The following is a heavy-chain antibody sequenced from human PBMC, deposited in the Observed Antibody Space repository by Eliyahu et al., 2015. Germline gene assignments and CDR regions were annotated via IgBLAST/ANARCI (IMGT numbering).Heavy chain of an antibody. CDR2: INPSGGST. CDR1: XYTFTSYY. D-gene: IGHD3-10*01. Sequence: QVQLVQSGAEVKKPGAXVKVXCKASXYTFTSYYIHWVRQAPGQGLEWMGMINPSGGSTSHAQKFQGGVTMTRDTSTSTVYMELSSLRSEDTAVYYCARSFGVDDAFDIWGQGTMVTVSS. CDR3: ARSFGVDDAFDI. J-gene: IGHJ3*02. V-gene: IGHV1-46*01.